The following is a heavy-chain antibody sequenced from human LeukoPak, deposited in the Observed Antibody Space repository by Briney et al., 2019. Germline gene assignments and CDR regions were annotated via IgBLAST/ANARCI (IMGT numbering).Heavy chain of an antibody. CDR3: ARPKEASSSSWMWVLDY. CDR1: GFTFRSFA. D-gene: IGHD6-6*01. Sequence: GGSLRLSCAASGFTFRSFAMNWVRQAPGKGLEWVSYISSGSSSVYYADSVKGRLTISRDNAKNSLYLQMNSLRADDTAVYYCARPKEASSSSWMWVLDYWGQGTLVTVSS. V-gene: IGHV3-48*04. J-gene: IGHJ4*02. CDR2: ISSGSSSV.